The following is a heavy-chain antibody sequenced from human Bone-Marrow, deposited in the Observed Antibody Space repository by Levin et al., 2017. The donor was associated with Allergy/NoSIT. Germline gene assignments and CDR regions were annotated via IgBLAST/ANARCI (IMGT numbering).Heavy chain of an antibody. CDR3: ATRAVAAPY. V-gene: IGHV3-66*01. D-gene: IGHD6-19*01. CDR2: IYSGGST. CDR1: GFTVSNNY. J-gene: IGHJ4*02. Sequence: PGGSLRLSCAASGFTVSNNYMSWVRQAPGKGLEWVSLIYSGGSTLYAYSVIFLFPLSRDNSKNTLYLQMNSLRAEDTAVYYCATRAVAAPYWGQGARVTVSA.